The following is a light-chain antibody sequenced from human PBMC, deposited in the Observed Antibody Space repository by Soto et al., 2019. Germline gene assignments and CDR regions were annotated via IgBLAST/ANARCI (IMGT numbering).Light chain of an antibody. CDR2: HAS. Sequence: EVVLTQSPATLSLSPGERATLSCRASQTISSHLVWHQQKPGQPPRLLVYHASTRATGIAPRFSGSGSGTDFTLTISSLEPEDFVIYYCQQRSDWPITFGQGTRLEIK. J-gene: IGKJ5*01. CDR3: QQRSDWPIT. V-gene: IGKV3-11*01. CDR1: QTISSH.